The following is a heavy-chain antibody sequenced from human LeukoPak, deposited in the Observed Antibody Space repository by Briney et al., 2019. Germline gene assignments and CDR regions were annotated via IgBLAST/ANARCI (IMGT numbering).Heavy chain of an antibody. D-gene: IGHD3-22*01. Sequence: PGGSLRLSCAASGFTFDDYAMHWVRQAPGKGLEWVSGISWNSGSIGYADSVKGRFTISRDNAKNSLYLQMSSLRAEDTALYYCAKDRGAYYYDSSGLFDYWGQGTLVTVSS. CDR2: ISWNSGSI. CDR3: AKDRGAYYYDSSGLFDY. CDR1: GFTFDDYA. V-gene: IGHV3-9*01. J-gene: IGHJ4*02.